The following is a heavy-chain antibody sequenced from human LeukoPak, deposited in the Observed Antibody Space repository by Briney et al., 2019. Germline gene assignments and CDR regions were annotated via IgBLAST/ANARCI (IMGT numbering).Heavy chain of an antibody. D-gene: IGHD3-22*01. CDR3: ARSRPVYYYDSSGYPDY. V-gene: IGHV3-30-3*01. CDR2: ISYDGSNK. Sequence: GGSLRLSCAASGFTFNSYTVHWIRQAPGEGLEWVAVISYDGSNKYYADSMKGRFTVSRDNSKNTLYLQMNSLRADDTAVYYCARSRPVYYYDSSGYPDYWGQGTLVTVSS. J-gene: IGHJ4*02. CDR1: GFTFNSYT.